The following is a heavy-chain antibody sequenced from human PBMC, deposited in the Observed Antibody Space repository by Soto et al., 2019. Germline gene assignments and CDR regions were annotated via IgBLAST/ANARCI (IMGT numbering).Heavy chain of an antibody. D-gene: IGHD5-12*01. J-gene: IGHJ4*02. CDR1: GGSISSSSYY. CDR3: ARVQGEPGGYSGYDYGPWYFDY. V-gene: IGHV4-31*03. CDR2: IYYSGST. Sequence: CTVSGGSISSSSYYWGWIRQPPGKGLEWIGYIYYSGSTYYNPSLKSRVTISVDTSKNQFSLKLSSVTAADTAVYYCARVQGEPGGYSGYDYGPWYFDYWGQGTL.